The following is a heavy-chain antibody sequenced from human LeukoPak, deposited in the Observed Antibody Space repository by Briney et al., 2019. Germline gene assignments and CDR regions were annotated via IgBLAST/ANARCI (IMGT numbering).Heavy chain of an antibody. CDR1: GYTFTSYA. V-gene: IGHV7-4-1*02. Sequence: ASVKVSCKASGYTFTSYAMNWVRQAPGQGLEWMGWINTNTGTPTYAQGFTGRFVFSLDTSVSTAYLQISSLKAEDTAVYYCARGRWQQLAVPMGDYWGQGTLVTVSS. J-gene: IGHJ4*02. CDR2: INTNTGTP. CDR3: ARGRWQQLAVPMGDY. D-gene: IGHD6-13*01.